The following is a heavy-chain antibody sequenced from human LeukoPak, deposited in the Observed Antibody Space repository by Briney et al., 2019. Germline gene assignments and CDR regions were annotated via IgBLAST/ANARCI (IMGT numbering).Heavy chain of an antibody. D-gene: IGHD1-14*01. CDR3: ARSIDVTNYYYGMDV. CDR1: GFTFSSYA. CDR2: ISYDGSNK. J-gene: IGHJ6*02. Sequence: GGSLRLSCAASGFTFSSYAMHWVRQAPGKGLEWVAVISYDGSNKYYADSVKGRFTISRDNSKNTLYLQMNSLRAEDTAVYYCARSIDVTNYYYGMDVWGQGTTVTVSS. V-gene: IGHV3-30-3*01.